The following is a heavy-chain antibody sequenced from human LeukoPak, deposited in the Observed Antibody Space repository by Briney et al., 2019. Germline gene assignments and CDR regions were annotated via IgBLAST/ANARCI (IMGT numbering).Heavy chain of an antibody. CDR1: GFTFSSYS. CDR2: ISSSSRYI. J-gene: IGHJ4*02. CDR3: AIERPGSSSPLDY. V-gene: IGHV3-21*01. Sequence: GGSLRLSCAASGFTFSSYSMNWVRQAPGKGLEWVSSISSSSRYIYYADSVKGRFTISRDNAKDSLYLQMNSLRAEDTAVYSCAIERPGSSSPLDYWGQRTLVTVSS. D-gene: IGHD6-13*01.